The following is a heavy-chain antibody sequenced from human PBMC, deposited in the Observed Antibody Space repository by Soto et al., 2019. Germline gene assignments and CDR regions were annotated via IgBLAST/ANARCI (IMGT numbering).Heavy chain of an antibody. CDR3: ATEWVYESSGWSFDY. CDR1: GFTFSSYG. Sequence: QVQLVESGGGVVQPGRSMSLSCAASGFTFSSYGMQWVRQAPGKGLEWVAVILTDGSNKYDADSVKGRFTISRDNTKNTPYLHMNSLRAEDTAVFYCATEWVYESSGWSFDYWGQGTLVTVSS. CDR2: ILTDGSNK. D-gene: IGHD3-22*01. V-gene: IGHV3-30*03. J-gene: IGHJ4*02.